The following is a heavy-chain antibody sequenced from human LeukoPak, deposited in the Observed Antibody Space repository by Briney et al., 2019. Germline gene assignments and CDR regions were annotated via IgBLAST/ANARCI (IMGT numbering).Heavy chain of an antibody. CDR2: ISSSSSYI. Sequence: GGSLRLSCAASGFTFSSYSMNWVRQAPGKGLEWVSSISSSSSYIYYADSVKGRFTISRDNAKNSLYLQMNSLRAEDTAVYYCARSIGYCSSTSCPNYYYYYMDVWGKGTTVTVSS. CDR3: ARSIGYCSSTSCPNYYYYYMDV. J-gene: IGHJ6*03. CDR1: GFTFSSYS. V-gene: IGHV3-21*01. D-gene: IGHD2-2*01.